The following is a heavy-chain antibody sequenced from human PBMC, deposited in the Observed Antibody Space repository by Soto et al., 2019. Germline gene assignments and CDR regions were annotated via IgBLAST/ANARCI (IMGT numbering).Heavy chain of an antibody. J-gene: IGHJ4*02. Sequence: SVKVSCKASGGTFSSYAISWVRQAPGQGLEWMGGIIPIFGTANYAQKFQGRVTITADESTSTAYMELSSLRSEDTAVYYCARSPHYYDSSGYYFDSYFGYWGQGTLVTVSS. CDR3: ARSPHYYDSSGYYFDSYFGY. CDR1: GGTFSSYA. CDR2: IIPIFGTA. D-gene: IGHD3-22*01. V-gene: IGHV1-69*13.